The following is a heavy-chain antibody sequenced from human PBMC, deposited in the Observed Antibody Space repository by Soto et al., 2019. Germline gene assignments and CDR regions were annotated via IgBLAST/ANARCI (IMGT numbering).Heavy chain of an antibody. Sequence: QVQLVESGGGVVQPGRSLRLSSAASGFTFSSYAMHWVRQAPGKGLEWVAVISYDGSNKYYADSVKGRFTISRDNSKNTLYLQMNSLRAEDTAVYYCARDPHALDSSGYYPFDYWGQGTLVTVSS. D-gene: IGHD3-22*01. J-gene: IGHJ4*02. CDR3: ARDPHALDSSGYYPFDY. V-gene: IGHV3-30-3*01. CDR1: GFTFSSYA. CDR2: ISYDGSNK.